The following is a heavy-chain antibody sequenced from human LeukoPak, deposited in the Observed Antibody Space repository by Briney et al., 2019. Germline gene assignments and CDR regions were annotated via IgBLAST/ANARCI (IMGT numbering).Heavy chain of an antibody. CDR3: ARGLSKESGGSFGY. CDR1: GFTFSSYA. V-gene: IGHV3-30*04. J-gene: IGHJ4*02. D-gene: IGHD1-26*01. CDR2: ISYDGSNK. Sequence: GGSLRLSCAASGFTFSSYAMHWVRRAPGKGLEWVAVISYDGSNKYYADSVKGRFTISRDNSKNTLYLQMNSLRAEDTAVYYCARGLSKESGGSFGYWGQGTLVTVSS.